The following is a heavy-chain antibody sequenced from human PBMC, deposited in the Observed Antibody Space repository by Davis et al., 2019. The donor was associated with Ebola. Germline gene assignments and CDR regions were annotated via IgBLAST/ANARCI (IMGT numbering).Heavy chain of an antibody. V-gene: IGHV1-8*01. J-gene: IGHJ5*02. Sequence: ASVKVSCKASGYTFTSYDINWVRQATGQGLEWMGWMNPNSGNTGYAQKFQGRVTMTRNTSISTAYMELSSLRSEDTAVYYCARAGNYDILLGWDWFDPWGQGTLVTVSS. CDR2: MNPNSGNT. CDR3: ARAGNYDILLGWDWFDP. D-gene: IGHD3-9*01. CDR1: GYTFTSYD.